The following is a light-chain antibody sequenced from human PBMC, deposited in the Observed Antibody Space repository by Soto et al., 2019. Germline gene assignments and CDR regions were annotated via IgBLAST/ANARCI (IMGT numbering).Light chain of an antibody. CDR3: QQHVVGSTLN. CDR1: QIVSSS. Sequence: EIVMTQSPATVSVLPGESATLYCRASQIVSSSLAWYHQKAGEPPRLLISDASIRAAGIPDRFSGSGSGTDFTLIISRLEPEDFALYYCQQHVVGSTLNFGRGTRLEIK. V-gene: IGKV3D-20*02. CDR2: DAS. J-gene: IGKJ5*01.